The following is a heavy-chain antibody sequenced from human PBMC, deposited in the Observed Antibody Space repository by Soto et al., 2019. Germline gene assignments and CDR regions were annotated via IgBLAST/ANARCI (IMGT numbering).Heavy chain of an antibody. CDR2: IIPIFGTA. CDR1: GGTFSSYA. CDR3: ARVTTGAGGVVAANHFDY. Sequence: QVQLVQSGAEVKKPGSSVKVSCKASGGTFSSYAISWVRQAPGQGLEWMGGIIPIFGTANYAQKFQGRVTITADESTSTAYMELSSLRSEDTAVYYCARVTTGAGGVVAANHFDYWGQGTLVTVSS. J-gene: IGHJ4*02. D-gene: IGHD2-15*01. V-gene: IGHV1-69*01.